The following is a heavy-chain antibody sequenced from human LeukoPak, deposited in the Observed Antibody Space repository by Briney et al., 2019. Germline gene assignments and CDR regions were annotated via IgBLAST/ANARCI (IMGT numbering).Heavy chain of an antibody. CDR2: IYHSGST. J-gene: IGHJ5*02. Sequence: LRLSCAASGFTFSSYWMSWIRQPPGKGLEWIGYIYHSGSTYYNPSLKSRVTISVDRSKNQFSLKLSSVTAADTAVYYCARARMVRGTNWFDPWGQGTLVTVSS. D-gene: IGHD3-10*01. V-gene: IGHV4-30-2*01. CDR3: ARARMVRGTNWFDP. CDR1: GFTFSSYW.